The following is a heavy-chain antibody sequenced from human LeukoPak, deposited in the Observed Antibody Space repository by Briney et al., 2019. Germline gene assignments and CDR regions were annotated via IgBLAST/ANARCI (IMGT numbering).Heavy chain of an antibody. CDR2: ISAYNGNT. CDR1: GYTFTSYG. D-gene: IGHD3-16*02. V-gene: IGHV1-18*01. CDR3: AREDLRLGELSFDY. J-gene: IGHJ4*02. Sequence: ASVKVSCKASGYTFTSYGISWVRQAPGQGLEWMGWISAYNGNTNYAQKLQGRVTMTTDTSTSTAYMELRSLRSDDTAVYYCAREDLRLGELSFDYWGLGTLVTVSS.